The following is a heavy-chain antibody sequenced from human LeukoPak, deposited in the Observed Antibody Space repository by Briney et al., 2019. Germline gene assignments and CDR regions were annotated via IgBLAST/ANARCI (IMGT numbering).Heavy chain of an antibody. CDR2: IWYDGSNK. J-gene: IGHJ6*02. Sequence: GGPLRLSCAASGFTFSSYGMHWLRQAPDKALECVAVIWYDGSNKYYADSVKGRFTISRDNSKNTLYLQMNSLRAEDTAVYYCARGMYYYDSREFWVGMDVWGQGTTVTVSS. D-gene: IGHD3-22*01. CDR3: ARGMYYYDSREFWVGMDV. V-gene: IGHV3-33*01. CDR1: GFTFSSYG.